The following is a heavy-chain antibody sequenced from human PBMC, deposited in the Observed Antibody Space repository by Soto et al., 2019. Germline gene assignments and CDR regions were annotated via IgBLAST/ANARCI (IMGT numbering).Heavy chain of an antibody. D-gene: IGHD3-16*01. CDR3: AERTIPVPGAYDY. CDR2: ISGSGDDI. Sequence: EVQLLESGGGMVQPGGSLRLSCAASGFTFSGSAMGWVRQAPGKGLEWISVISGSGDDILYADSVKGRFTISKDNSKNTLYLQMNSLRGEDTAVYFCAERTIPVPGAYDYWGQGTLVTVSS. J-gene: IGHJ4*02. V-gene: IGHV3-23*01. CDR1: GFTFSGSA.